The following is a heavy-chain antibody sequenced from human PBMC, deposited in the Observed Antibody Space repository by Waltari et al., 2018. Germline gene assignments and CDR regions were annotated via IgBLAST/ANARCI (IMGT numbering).Heavy chain of an antibody. CDR3: AKGSGSNPFDP. Sequence: QVQLVESGGGVVQPGRSLRLSCAASGFTFSSYGMHWVRQAPGKGLEWVEVISYDGSNKYYADSVKGRFTISRDNSKNTLYLQMNSLRAEDTAVYYCAKGSGSNPFDPWGQGTLVTVSS. CDR2: ISYDGSNK. CDR1: GFTFSSYG. D-gene: IGHD3-10*01. V-gene: IGHV3-30*18. J-gene: IGHJ5*02.